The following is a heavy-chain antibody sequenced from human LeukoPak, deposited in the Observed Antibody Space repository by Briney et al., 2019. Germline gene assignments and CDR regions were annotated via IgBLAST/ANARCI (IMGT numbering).Heavy chain of an antibody. D-gene: IGHD6-19*01. CDR1: GFTFTSYA. V-gene: IGHV3-23*01. Sequence: GASLRLSCAASGFTFTSYAMTWVRQAPGKGLEWVSSIDAGGGDTYHSDSVKGRFTISRDNSMNTLYLQMNSLRADDTAVYYCGRPTKYWLVRGNGVDVWGQGTAVTVSS. CDR2: IDAGGGDT. CDR3: GRPTKYWLVRGNGVDV. J-gene: IGHJ6*02.